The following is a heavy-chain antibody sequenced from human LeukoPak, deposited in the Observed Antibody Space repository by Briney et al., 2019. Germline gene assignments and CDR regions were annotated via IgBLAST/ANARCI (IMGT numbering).Heavy chain of an antibody. CDR2: IWYDGSNK. D-gene: IGHD6-13*01. J-gene: IGHJ4*02. CDR1: GFTFSSYG. Sequence: GGSLRLSCAASGFTFSSYGMHWVRQAPGKGLEWVAVIWYDGSNKYYADSVKGRFTISRDNSKNTLYLQMNSLRAEDTAVYYCTTVAYSSSWYLGYWGQGTLVTVSS. CDR3: TTVAYSSSWYLGY. V-gene: IGHV3-33*01.